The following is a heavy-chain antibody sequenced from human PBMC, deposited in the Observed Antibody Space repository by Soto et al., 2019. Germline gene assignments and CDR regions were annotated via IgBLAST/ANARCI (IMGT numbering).Heavy chain of an antibody. Sequence: QVQLVQSGAEVKKPGSSVKVSCKASGGTFSSYAISWVRQAPGQGLEWMGGIIPIFGTANYAQKFQGRVTITADESTSTAYMELSSLGSEDTAVYYCARDLLVLSGRQFITGTTDYWGQGTLVTVSS. CDR3: ARDLLVLSGRQFITGTTDY. V-gene: IGHV1-69*01. D-gene: IGHD1-7*01. CDR2: IIPIFGTA. J-gene: IGHJ4*02. CDR1: GGTFSSYA.